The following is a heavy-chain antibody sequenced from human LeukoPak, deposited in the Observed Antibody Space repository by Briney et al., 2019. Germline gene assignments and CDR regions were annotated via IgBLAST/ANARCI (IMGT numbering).Heavy chain of an antibody. Sequence: PSETLSLTCTVSGGSISSSSYYWGWIRQPPGKGLEWIGSIYYSGSTYYNPSLKSRVTISVDTSKNQFSLKLSSVTAADTAVYYCARDVGYSYGYVYWGQGTLVTVSS. D-gene: IGHD5-18*01. CDR1: GGSISSSSYY. CDR3: ARDVGYSYGYVY. CDR2: IYYSGST. V-gene: IGHV4-39*07. J-gene: IGHJ4*02.